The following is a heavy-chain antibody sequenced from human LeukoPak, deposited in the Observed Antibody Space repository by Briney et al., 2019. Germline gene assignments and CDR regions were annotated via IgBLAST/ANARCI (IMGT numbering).Heavy chain of an antibody. Sequence: SETLSLTCTVSGGSISSGDYYWGWIRQPPGKGLEWIGHIYYSGSTYYNPSLKSRVTISVDTSKHQFSLKLSSVTAADTAVYYCAREAHYYDSSGYIDYWGQGTLVTVSS. J-gene: IGHJ4*02. CDR3: AREAHYYDSSGYIDY. V-gene: IGHV4-30-4*01. CDR2: IYYSGST. CDR1: GGSISSGDYY. D-gene: IGHD3-22*01.